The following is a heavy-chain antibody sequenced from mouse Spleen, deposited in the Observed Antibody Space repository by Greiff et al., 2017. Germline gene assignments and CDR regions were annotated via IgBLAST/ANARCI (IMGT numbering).Heavy chain of an antibody. Sequence: VMLVESGPGLVQPSQSLSITCTVSGFSLTSYGVHWVRQSPGKGLEWLGVIWSGGSTDYNAAFISRLSISKDNSKSQVFFKMNSLQADDTAIYYCARTGYDYDEGWFAYWGQGTLVTVSA. J-gene: IGHJ3*01. V-gene: IGHV2-2*01. CDR2: IWSGGST. D-gene: IGHD2-4*01. CDR1: GFSLTSYG. CDR3: ARTGYDYDEGWFAY.